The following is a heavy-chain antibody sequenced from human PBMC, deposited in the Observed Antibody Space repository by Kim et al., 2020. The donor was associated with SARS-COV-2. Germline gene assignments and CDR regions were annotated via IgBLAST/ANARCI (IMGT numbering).Heavy chain of an antibody. J-gene: IGHJ4*02. CDR1: GYTFTSYG. V-gene: IGHV1-18*04. CDR3: ANLDSSGSTGPLDY. CDR2: ISAYNGNT. Sequence: ASVKVSCKASGYTFTSYGISWVRQAPGQGLEWMGWISAYNGNTNYAQKLQGRVTMTTDTSTSTAYMELRSLRSDDTAVYYCANLDSSGSTGPLDYWGQGTLVTVSS. D-gene: IGHD6-19*01.